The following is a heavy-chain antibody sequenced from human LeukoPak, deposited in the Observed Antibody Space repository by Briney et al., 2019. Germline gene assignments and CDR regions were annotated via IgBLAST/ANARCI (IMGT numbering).Heavy chain of an antibody. CDR3: ANFGSGNYVGGFDY. Sequence: GGSLRLSCAASGFTFSSYAMSWVRQAPGKGLEWVPAISGSGGSTYYADSVKGRFTISRDNSKNTLYLQMNSLRAEDTTVYYCANFGSGNYVGGFDYWGQGTLVTVSS. CDR1: GFTFSSYA. V-gene: IGHV3-23*01. D-gene: IGHD3-10*01. J-gene: IGHJ4*02. CDR2: ISGSGGST.